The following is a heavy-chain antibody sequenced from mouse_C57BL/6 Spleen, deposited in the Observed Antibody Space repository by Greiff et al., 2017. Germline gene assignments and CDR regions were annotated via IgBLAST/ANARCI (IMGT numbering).Heavy chain of an antibody. CDR3: ARFTIYDGYYRYFDV. V-gene: IGHV3-8*01. CDR1: GYSITSDY. J-gene: IGHJ1*03. Sequence: VQLKESGPGLAKPSQTLSLTCSVTGYSITSDYWNWIRKFPGNKLEYMGYISYSGSTYYNPSLKSRISITRDTSKNQYYLQLNSVTTEDTATYYCARFTIYDGYYRYFDVWGTGTTVTVSS. D-gene: IGHD2-3*01. CDR2: ISYSGST.